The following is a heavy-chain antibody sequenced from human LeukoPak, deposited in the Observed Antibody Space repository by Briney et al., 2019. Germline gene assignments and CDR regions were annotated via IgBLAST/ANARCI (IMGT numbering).Heavy chain of an antibody. V-gene: IGHV3-20*04. Sequence: LGGSLRLSCAASGFTFSSYWMSWVRQAPGKGLEWVSGINWNGGSTGYADSVKGRFTISRDNAKNSLYLQMNSLRAEDTALYYCASSSSPAWYYYYMDVWGKGTTVTVSS. CDR2: INWNGGST. J-gene: IGHJ6*03. D-gene: IGHD6-13*01. CDR1: GFTFSSYW. CDR3: ASSSSPAWYYYYMDV.